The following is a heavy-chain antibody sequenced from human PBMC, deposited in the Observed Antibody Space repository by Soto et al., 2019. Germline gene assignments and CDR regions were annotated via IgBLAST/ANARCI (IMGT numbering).Heavy chain of an antibody. V-gene: IGHV4-30-2*01. J-gene: IGHJ5*02. CDR3: ARGGSGHGDDNWFDP. CDR2: IYHSGNT. CDR1: GGSISSGSYS. Sequence: QLQLQESGSGLVKPSQTLSLTCAVSGGSISSGSYSWSWIRQPPGKGLEWIGYIYHSGNTYYNPSLKSRVSISIDMSKNQSSLKLGSVTAADTAVYYCARGGSGHGDDNWFDPWGQGTLLTVSS. D-gene: IGHD4-17*01.